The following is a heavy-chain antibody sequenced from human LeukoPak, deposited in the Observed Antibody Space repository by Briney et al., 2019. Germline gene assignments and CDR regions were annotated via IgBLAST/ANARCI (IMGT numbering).Heavy chain of an antibody. V-gene: IGHV3-48*03. CDR3: TTDQPYL. J-gene: IGHJ4*02. D-gene: IGHD2/OR15-2a*01. CDR1: GFTFSTYE. Sequence: GGSLRLSCAASGFTFSTYEMNWVRQAPGKGLEWLSYISSSGNSMYYADSVKGRFTVSRDNAKKSLYLQMNSLKTEDTAVYYCTTDQPYLWGQGTLVTVSS. CDR2: ISSSGNSM.